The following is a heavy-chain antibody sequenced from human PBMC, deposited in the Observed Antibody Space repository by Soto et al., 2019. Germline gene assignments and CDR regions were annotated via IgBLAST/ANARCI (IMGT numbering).Heavy chain of an antibody. J-gene: IGHJ6*03. CDR1: GGSISSYY. CDR2: IYYSGST. D-gene: IGHD3-10*01. V-gene: IGHV4-59*08. CDR3: ARGGSGSFYYYMDV. Sequence: SETLSLTCTVSGGSISSYYWSWIRQPPGKGLEWIGYIYYSGSTNYNPSLKSRVTISVDTSKNQFSLKLSSVTAADTAVYYCARGGSGSFYYYMDVWGKGTTVTVSS.